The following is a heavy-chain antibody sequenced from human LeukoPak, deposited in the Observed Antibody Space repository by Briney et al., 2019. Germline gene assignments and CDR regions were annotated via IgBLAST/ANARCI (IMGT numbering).Heavy chain of an antibody. CDR3: ARLPQLRYFDWLLSP. V-gene: IGHV4-59*08. Sequence: SETLSLTCTVSGGSISSYYRSWIRQPPGKGLEWIGYIYYSGSTNYNPSLKSRVTISVDTSKNQFSLKLSSVTAADTAVYYCARLPQLRYFDWLLSPWGQGTLVTVSS. J-gene: IGHJ5*02. D-gene: IGHD3-9*01. CDR2: IYYSGST. CDR1: GGSISSYY.